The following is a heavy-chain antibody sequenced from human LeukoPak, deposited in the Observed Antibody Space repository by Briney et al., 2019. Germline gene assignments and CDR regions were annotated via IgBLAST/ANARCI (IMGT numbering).Heavy chain of an antibody. V-gene: IGHV4-34*01. D-gene: IGHD3-22*01. J-gene: IGHJ4*02. Sequence: SETLSLTCAVYGGSFSGYYWSWIRQPPGKGLEWIGEINHSGSTNYNPSLKSRVTISVDTSKNQFSLKLSSVTAADTAVYYCARGSSYYYDSSGYSKPFDYWGQGTLVTVSS. CDR1: GGSFSGYY. CDR3: ARGSSYYYDSSGYSKPFDY. CDR2: INHSGST.